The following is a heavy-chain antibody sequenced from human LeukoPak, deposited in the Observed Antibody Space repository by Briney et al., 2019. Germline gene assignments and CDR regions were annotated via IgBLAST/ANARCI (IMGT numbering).Heavy chain of an antibody. D-gene: IGHD4-17*01. CDR2: ISAYNGNT. CDR3: ARTYGDYAPDAFDI. J-gene: IGHJ3*02. Sequence: ASVKVSYKASGYTFTSYGISWVRQAPGQGLEWMGWISAYNGNTNYAQKLQGRVTMTTDTSTSTAYMELRSLRSDDTAVYYCARTYGDYAPDAFDIWGQGAVVTVSS. CDR1: GYTFTSYG. V-gene: IGHV1-18*01.